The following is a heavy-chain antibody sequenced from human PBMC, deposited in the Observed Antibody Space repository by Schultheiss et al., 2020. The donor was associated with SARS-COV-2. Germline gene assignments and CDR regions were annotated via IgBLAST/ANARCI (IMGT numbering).Heavy chain of an antibody. Sequence: ETLSLTCTVSGGSISSYYWSWIRQPPGKALEWLAHIFSNDEKSYSTSLKSRLTISKDTSKSQVVLTMTNMDPVDTATYYCAHRPWAEAFDYWGQGTLVTVSS. J-gene: IGHJ4*02. CDR3: AHRPWAEAFDY. D-gene: IGHD6-19*01. CDR1: GGSISSYYW. CDR2: IFSNDEK. V-gene: IGHV2-26*01.